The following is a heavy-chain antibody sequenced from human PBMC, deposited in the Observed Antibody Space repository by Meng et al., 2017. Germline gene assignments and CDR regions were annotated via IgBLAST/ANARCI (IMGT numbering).Heavy chain of an antibody. Sequence: QVQLQESGPGLVKPSQTLSLPCTVSGGSISSGGYYWSWIRQHPGKGLEWIGYIYYSGSTYYNPSLKSRVTISVDTSKNQFSLKLSSVTAADTAVYYCARDLHYGSGSYNWFDPWGQGTLVTVSS. J-gene: IGHJ5*02. CDR2: IYYSGST. D-gene: IGHD3-10*01. CDR3: ARDLHYGSGSYNWFDP. CDR1: GGSISSGGYY. V-gene: IGHV4-31*03.